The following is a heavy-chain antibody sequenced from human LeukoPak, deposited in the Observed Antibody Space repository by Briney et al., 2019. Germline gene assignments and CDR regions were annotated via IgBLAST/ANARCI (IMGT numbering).Heavy chain of an antibody. D-gene: IGHD1-26*01. CDR3: VKDQGRGTYSFDY. CDR2: ISYDGSNK. V-gene: IGHV3-30-3*01. CDR1: GFTFSSYA. Sequence: GGSLRLSCAASGFTFSSYAMHWVRQAPGKGLEWVAVISYDGSNKYYADSVKGRFTISRDNSKNTLYLQMNSLRAEDTAVYYCVKDQGRGTYSFDYWGQGTLVTVSS. J-gene: IGHJ4*02.